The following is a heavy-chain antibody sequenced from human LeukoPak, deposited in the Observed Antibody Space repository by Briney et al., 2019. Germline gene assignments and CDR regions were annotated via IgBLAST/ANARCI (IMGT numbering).Heavy chain of an antibody. J-gene: IGHJ3*02. Sequence: SETLSPTCTVSGASISSYCWSWIRQPPGKALEWIGSTYYTGSTNYNPCLTSRVTISVDTSKNHSSLNLSAVTAAGPAAYYCARGYSGHYYAFDIWGQGTMVTVSS. CDR2: TYYTGST. D-gene: IGHD1-26*01. CDR3: ARGYSGHYYAFDI. CDR1: GASISSYC. V-gene: IGHV4-59*01.